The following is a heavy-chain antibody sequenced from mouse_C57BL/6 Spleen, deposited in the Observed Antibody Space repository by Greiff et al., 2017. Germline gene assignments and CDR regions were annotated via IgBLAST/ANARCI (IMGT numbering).Heavy chain of an antibody. CDR1: GFSLTSYG. Sequence: VKLVESGPGLVAPSQSLSITCTVSGFSLTSYGVDWVRQPPGKGLEWLGVIWGGGSTNYNSALMSRQSISKDNSKSQFFLKMNSLQTDDTALYYCANRSDGHYFGYWGQGTTLAVYS. V-gene: IGHV2-9*01. CDR2: IWGGGST. CDR3: ANRSDGHYFGY. D-gene: IGHD2-3*01. J-gene: IGHJ2*01.